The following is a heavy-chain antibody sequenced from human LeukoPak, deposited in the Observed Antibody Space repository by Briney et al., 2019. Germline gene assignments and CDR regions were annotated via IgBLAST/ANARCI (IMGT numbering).Heavy chain of an antibody. CDR2: ISGSGGST. J-gene: IGHJ4*02. V-gene: IGHV3-23*01. CDR1: GFTFSSYA. D-gene: IGHD6-13*01. Sequence: PGGSLRLSCAASGFTFSSYAMSWVRQAPGKGLEWVSAISGSGGSTYYADSVKGRFTISRDNSKNTLYLQMNSLRAEDTAVYYCAKGGRFSYSSSWYEGYWGQGTLVTVSS. CDR3: AKGGRFSYSSSWYEGY.